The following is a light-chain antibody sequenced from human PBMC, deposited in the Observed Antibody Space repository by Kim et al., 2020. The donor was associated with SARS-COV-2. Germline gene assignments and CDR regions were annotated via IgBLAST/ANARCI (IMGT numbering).Light chain of an antibody. CDR1: QSVSSSY. Sequence: SLGERATLPCRARQSVSSSYLAWYQQKPGQAPRLLIYGASSRATGIPDRFSGSGSGTDFTLTISRLEPEDFAVYYCQQYGSSPRTFGQGTKVDIK. CDR2: GAS. V-gene: IGKV3-20*01. CDR3: QQYGSSPRT. J-gene: IGKJ1*01.